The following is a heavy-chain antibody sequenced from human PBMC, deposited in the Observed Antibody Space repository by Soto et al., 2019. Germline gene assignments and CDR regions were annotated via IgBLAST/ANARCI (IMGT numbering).Heavy chain of an antibody. D-gene: IGHD2-15*01. CDR3: ARSVVVAADDAFDI. CDR2: IKQDGSEK. CDR1: GFTFSSYW. J-gene: IGHJ3*02. Sequence: VQLVESGGGLVQPGGSLRLSCAASGFTFSSYWMSWVRQAPGKGLEWVANIKQDGSEKYYVDSVKGRFTISRDNAKNSLYLQMNSLRAEDTAVYYCARSVVVAADDAFDIWGQGTMVTVSS. V-gene: IGHV3-7*01.